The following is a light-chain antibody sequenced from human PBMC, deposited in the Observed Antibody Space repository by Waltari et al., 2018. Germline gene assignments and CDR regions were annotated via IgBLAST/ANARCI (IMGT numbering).Light chain of an antibody. V-gene: IGKV3-11*01. CDR3: QQRRNWPLT. J-gene: IGKJ4*01. CDR1: QSVNWY. CDR2: DTS. Sequence: VLTQSPGTLSLSPGERATLSCRASQSVNWYLAWYQQRPGQAPRLLIYDTSNRATGIPARFSGSGSETDFTLTISSLEPDDSAVYYCQQRRNWPLTFGGGTKVEIK.